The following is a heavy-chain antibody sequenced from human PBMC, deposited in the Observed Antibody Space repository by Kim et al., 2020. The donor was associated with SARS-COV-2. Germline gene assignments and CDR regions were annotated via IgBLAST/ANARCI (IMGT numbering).Heavy chain of an antibody. CDR2: FDPEDGET. CDR1: GYTLTELS. Sequence: ASVKVSCKVSGYTLTELSMHWVRQAPGKGLEWMGGFDPEDGETIYAQKFQGRVTMTEDTSTDTAYMELSSLRSEDTAVYYCATPRKITEGFYYYGMDVWGQGTTVTVSS. J-gene: IGHJ6*02. CDR3: ATPRKITEGFYYYGMDV. V-gene: IGHV1-24*01.